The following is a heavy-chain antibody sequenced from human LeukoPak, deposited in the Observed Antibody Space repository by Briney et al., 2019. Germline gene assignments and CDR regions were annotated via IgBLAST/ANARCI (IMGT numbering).Heavy chain of an antibody. Sequence: EASVKVSCKASGYTFTGYYMHWVRQAPGQGLEWMGWINPNSGGTNYAQKFQGRVTMTTDTSTSTAYMELRSLRSDDTAVYYCARVKKGEDYFDYWGQGTLVTVSS. V-gene: IGHV1-2*02. CDR3: ARVKKGEDYFDY. CDR2: INPNSGGT. D-gene: IGHD3-16*01. J-gene: IGHJ4*02. CDR1: GYTFTGYY.